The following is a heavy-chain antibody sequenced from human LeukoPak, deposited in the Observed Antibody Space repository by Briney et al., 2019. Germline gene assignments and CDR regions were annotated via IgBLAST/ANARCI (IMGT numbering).Heavy chain of an antibody. Sequence: GGSLRLSCAASGFTFSSYAMSWVRQAPGKGLEWVSAISGSGGSTYYADSVKGRFTISRDNSKNTLYLQMNSLRAEDTAVYYCAKDTGVYSYMYYFDYWGQGTLVTVSS. CDR1: GFTFSSYA. CDR2: ISGSGGST. D-gene: IGHD5-18*01. V-gene: IGHV3-23*01. J-gene: IGHJ4*02. CDR3: AKDTGVYSYMYYFDY.